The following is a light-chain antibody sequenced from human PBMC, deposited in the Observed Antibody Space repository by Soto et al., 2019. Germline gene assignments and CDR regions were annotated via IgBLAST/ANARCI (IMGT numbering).Light chain of an antibody. J-gene: IGKJ2*01. V-gene: IGKV3-11*01. Sequence: EIVLTQSPATLSLSPGERATLSCRASQSVSSYLAWYQQRPGQAPRLLIYDASNRATSIPARFSGSGSGTDFTLTISSLEPEDFAVYYCQQRSNWPLYTFGQGTKLEIE. CDR3: QQRSNWPLYT. CDR1: QSVSSY. CDR2: DAS.